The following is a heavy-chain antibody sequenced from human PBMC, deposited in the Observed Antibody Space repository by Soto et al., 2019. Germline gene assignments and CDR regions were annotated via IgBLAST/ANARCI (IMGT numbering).Heavy chain of an antibody. Sequence: SETLSLTCTVSGGSISSYYWSWIRQPPGKGLEWIGYIYYSGSTNYNPSLKSRVTISVDTSKNQFSLKLSSVTAADTAVYYCARDRDRSVTTPYYYYYMDVWGKGTTVTVSS. CDR3: ARDRDRSVTTPYYYYYMDV. CDR1: GGSISSYY. J-gene: IGHJ6*03. D-gene: IGHD4-4*01. V-gene: IGHV4-59*01. CDR2: IYYSGST.